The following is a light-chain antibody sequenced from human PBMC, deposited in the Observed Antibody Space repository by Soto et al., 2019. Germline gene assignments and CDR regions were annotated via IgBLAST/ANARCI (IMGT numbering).Light chain of an antibody. CDR1: QSVSAY. J-gene: IGKJ5*01. CDR2: DAS. V-gene: IGKV3-11*01. CDR3: QQRRSWPPMIT. Sequence: EIVLTQSPSTLSLSPGERATLSCRASQSVSAYLAWYQQRPGQAPRLLIYDASYRATDTPPRFSGSGSGTDFTLTISSLEPEDFAVYYCQQRRSWPPMITFGQGTRLEIK.